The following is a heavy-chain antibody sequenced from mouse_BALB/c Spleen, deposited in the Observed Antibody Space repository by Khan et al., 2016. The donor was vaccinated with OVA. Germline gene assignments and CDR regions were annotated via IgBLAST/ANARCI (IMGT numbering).Heavy chain of an antibody. V-gene: IGHV1S136*01. J-gene: IGHJ2*01. CDR3: ARNYRYDVYFDS. CDR2: IYPFNDGT. Sequence: VQLKESGPELVKPGASVKMSCTASGYTFTSSVIHWVRQKSGQGLDWIGYIYPFNDGTKYNEKFEGKVTLNSDKSSSTAYMELSSLTSEDSAVYYCARNYRYDVYFDSWGQGTTLTVSS. CDR1: GYTFTSSV. D-gene: IGHD2-14*01.